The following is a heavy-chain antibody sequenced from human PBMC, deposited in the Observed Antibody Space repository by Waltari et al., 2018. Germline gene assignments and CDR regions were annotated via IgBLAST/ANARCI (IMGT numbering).Heavy chain of an antibody. D-gene: IGHD3-3*01. CDR1: GDSISGSYY. CDR3: ARCRYLEEHYYMDI. V-gene: IGHV4-61*09. Sequence: QLQLQQSGPGLVKPSQTLSLACSLSGDSISGSYYWNWVRQTAGEGLEWLGYIYSSGRTKYNPSLQSRATISIVNKTQFSLKLAAVTAVDTAVYYCARCRYLEEHYYMDIWGKGTTVTVSS. J-gene: IGHJ6*03. CDR2: IYSSGRT.